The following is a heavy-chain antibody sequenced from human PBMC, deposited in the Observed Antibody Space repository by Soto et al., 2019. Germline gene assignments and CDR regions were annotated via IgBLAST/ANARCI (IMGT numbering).Heavy chain of an antibody. CDR1: GGIFNTYA. D-gene: IGHD3-10*01. J-gene: IGHJ4*02. CDR3: ARDRDYYGSGNDYNRSDF. V-gene: IGHV1-69*01. CDR2: IIPIFGTP. Sequence: QVQLVQSGPEVKEPGPLVKLTCKVSGGIFNTYAISWLRQAPGKGLEWMGGIIPIFGTPNYAQRFQGRVTITADESTSTAYMELSSLRSDNTAVYYCARDRDYYGSGNDYNRSDFWGQGTLVSVSS.